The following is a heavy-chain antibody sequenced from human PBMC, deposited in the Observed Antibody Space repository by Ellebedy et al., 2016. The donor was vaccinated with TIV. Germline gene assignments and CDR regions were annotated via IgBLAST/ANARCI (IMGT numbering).Heavy chain of an antibody. CDR3: ARVGRSPHNWSFDY. J-gene: IGHJ4*02. CDR1: GFTFDDYG. CDR2: INWNGGST. Sequence: GESLKISCAASGFTFDDYGMSWVRQAPGKGLEWVSGINWNGGSTGYADSVKGRCTISRDDAETTTFLQMNSLRAEDTALYFCARVGRSPHNWSFDYWGQGTLVTVSS. V-gene: IGHV3-20*04. D-gene: IGHD5-24*01.